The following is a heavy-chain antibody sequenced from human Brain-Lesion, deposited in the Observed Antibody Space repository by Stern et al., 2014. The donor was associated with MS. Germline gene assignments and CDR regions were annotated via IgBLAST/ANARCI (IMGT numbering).Heavy chain of an antibody. J-gene: IGHJ4*02. CDR3: ARDITGSSAYFAY. V-gene: IGHV3-9*01. CDR1: GFTFDDYA. Sequence: VQLVESGGDLVQPGRSLRLSCAAFGFTFDDYAMHWVRQAPGKGLGWAAGISWNGGTIGYADSVKGRFTTSRDNAYSSLYLQMNSLRPEDTALYYCARDITGSSAYFAYWGQGTLVTVSS. D-gene: IGHD1-14*01. CDR2: ISWNGGTI.